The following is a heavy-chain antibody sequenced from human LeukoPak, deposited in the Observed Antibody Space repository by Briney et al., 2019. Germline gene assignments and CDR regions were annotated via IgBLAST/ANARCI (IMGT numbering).Heavy chain of an antibody. CDR2: IRGKANSYAT. CDR1: GFTFSGSA. Sequence: GGSLRLSCAVSGFTFSGSAMHWVRQASGKGLEWIGRIRGKANSYATAYAASLKGRFTISRDDSQNTAYLQMNSLKTEDTAVYYCTRPKIAAGAGEYYGMDVWGQGTTVTVSS. CDR3: TRPKIAAGAGEYYGMDV. D-gene: IGHD6-13*01. V-gene: IGHV3-73*01. J-gene: IGHJ6*02.